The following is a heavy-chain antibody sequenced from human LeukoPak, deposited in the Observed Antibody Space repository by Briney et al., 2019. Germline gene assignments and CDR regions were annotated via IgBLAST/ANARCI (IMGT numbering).Heavy chain of an antibody. V-gene: IGHV3-30*01. J-gene: IGHJ4*02. CDR1: GFTFSSYA. CDR2: ISYDGSNK. CDR3: APLGSFDY. Sequence: GRSLRLSRAASGFTFSSYAMHWVRQAPGKGLEWVAVISYDGSNKYYADSVKGRFTISRDNSKNTLYLQMNSLRAEDTAVYYCAPLGSFDYWGQGTLVTVSS.